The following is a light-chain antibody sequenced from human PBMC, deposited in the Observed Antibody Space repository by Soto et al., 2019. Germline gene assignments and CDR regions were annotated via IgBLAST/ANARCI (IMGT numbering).Light chain of an antibody. CDR3: STHTTSGALQV. J-gene: IGLJ1*01. V-gene: IGLV2-14*01. CDR1: ISDFVVYNY. Sequence: QSALTQPASVSGSPGQSITISCTGTISDFVVYNYVSWYQQLPGKAPKLMIYGVSNRPSGVSNRFSGSKSGNTASLTISGFQADAEADYYCSTHTTSGALQVFGTGPKLTV. CDR2: GVS.